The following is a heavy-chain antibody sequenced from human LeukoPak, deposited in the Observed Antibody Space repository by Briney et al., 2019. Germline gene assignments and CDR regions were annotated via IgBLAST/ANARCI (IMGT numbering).Heavy chain of an antibody. D-gene: IGHD2-2*01. J-gene: IGHJ4*02. CDR3: AKSKAQEDAVVPAANVPAFDY. Sequence: GGSLRLSCAASGFTFSSYAMSWVRQAPGKGLEWVSAISGSGGSTYYADSVKGRFTISRDNSKNTLYLQMNSLRAEDMAVYYCAKSKAQEDAVVPAANVPAFDYWGQGTLVTVSS. CDR1: GFTFSSYA. CDR2: ISGSGGST. V-gene: IGHV3-23*01.